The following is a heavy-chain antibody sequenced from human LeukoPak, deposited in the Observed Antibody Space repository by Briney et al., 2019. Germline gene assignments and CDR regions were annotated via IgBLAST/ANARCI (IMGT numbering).Heavy chain of an antibody. V-gene: IGHV3-30*03. CDR1: GFTFSSYG. D-gene: IGHD6-19*01. CDR3: ARILIAVAGTGNHDY. Sequence: GGSLRLSCAASGFTFSSYGMHWVRQAPGKGLEWVAVISYDGSNKYYADSVKGRFTISRDNSKNTLYLQMNSLRAEDTAVYYCARILIAVAGTGNHDYWGQGTLVTVSS. CDR2: ISYDGSNK. J-gene: IGHJ4*02.